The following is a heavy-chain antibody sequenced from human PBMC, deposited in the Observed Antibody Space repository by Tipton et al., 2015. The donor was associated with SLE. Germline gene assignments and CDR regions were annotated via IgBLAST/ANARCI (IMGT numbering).Heavy chain of an antibody. CDR2: IYYSGST. Sequence: TLSLTCTVSGGSISSYYWNWIRQPPGKGLELIGYIYYSGSTNYNPSLKSRVTISVDTSKNQFSLKLSSVTAADTAVYYCARLGAAKDFQHWGQGTLVTVSS. V-gene: IGHV4-59*01. D-gene: IGHD3-16*01. J-gene: IGHJ1*01. CDR1: GGSISSYY. CDR3: ARLGAAKDFQH.